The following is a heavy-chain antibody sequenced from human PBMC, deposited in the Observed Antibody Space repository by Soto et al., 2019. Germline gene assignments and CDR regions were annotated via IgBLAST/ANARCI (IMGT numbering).Heavy chain of an antibody. D-gene: IGHD6-13*01. V-gene: IGHV1-18*01. CDR1: GYTFTSYG. J-gene: IGHJ5*02. CDR2: ISAYNGNT. CDR3: ARDLTAPGSGWFDP. Sequence: ASVKVSCKASGYTFTSYGITWVRQAPGQGLEWMGWISAYNGNTNYAQKLQGRATMTTDTSTNTAYMELRSLRSDDTAVYYCARDLTAPGSGWFDPWGQGTLVTVSS.